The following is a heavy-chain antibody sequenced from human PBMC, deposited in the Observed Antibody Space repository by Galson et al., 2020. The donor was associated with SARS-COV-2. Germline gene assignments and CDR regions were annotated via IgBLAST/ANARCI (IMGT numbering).Heavy chain of an antibody. V-gene: IGHV5-51*01. Sequence: GESLKISCKTSGYRFSTYWIGWVRQMPGKGLEWMGAIYPGDSNIRYSPSFQGQVTISADKSTSTAYLQWNSLKASDTAMYYCARPKYSTSWPDAFDVWGQGTMVTVSP. D-gene: IGHD6-13*01. CDR1: GYRFSTYW. J-gene: IGHJ3*01. CDR3: ARPKYSTSWPDAFDV. CDR2: IYPGDSNI.